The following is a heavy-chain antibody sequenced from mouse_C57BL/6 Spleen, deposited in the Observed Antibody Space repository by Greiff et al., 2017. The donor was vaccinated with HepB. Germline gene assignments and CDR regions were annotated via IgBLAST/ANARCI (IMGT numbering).Heavy chain of an antibody. CDR2: IRNKANNHAT. J-gene: IGHJ4*01. D-gene: IGHD4-1*02. V-gene: IGHV6-6*01. CDR3: TPQLFYAMDY. CDR1: GFTFSDAW. Sequence: EVQLQQSGGGLVQPGGSMKLSCAASGFTFSDAWMDWVRQSPEKGLEWVAEIRNKANNHATYYAESVKGRFTISRDDSKSNVYLQMNSLRAEDTGIYYCTPQLFYAMDYWGQGTSVTVSS.